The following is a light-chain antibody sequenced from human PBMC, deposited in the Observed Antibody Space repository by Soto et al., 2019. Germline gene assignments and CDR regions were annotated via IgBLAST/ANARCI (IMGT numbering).Light chain of an antibody. CDR1: QSVLYTSNNKNY. CDR3: AQHFSTPYT. V-gene: IGKV4-1*01. Sequence: DIVVTQSPDSLAVSLGERATINCKSSQSVLYTSNNKNYLAWYQQKPGQPPKLIIYWASTRESGVPDRFSGSGFGTDFTLTISSLQPEDVAGYFAQHFSTPYTFGQGTKLEMK. CDR2: WAS. J-gene: IGKJ2*01.